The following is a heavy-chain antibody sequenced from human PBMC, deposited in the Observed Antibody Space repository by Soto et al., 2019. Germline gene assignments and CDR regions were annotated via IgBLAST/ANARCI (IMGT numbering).Heavy chain of an antibody. V-gene: IGHV4-39*01. D-gene: IGHD6-13*01. J-gene: IGHJ5*02. Sequence: PSETLSLTCTVSGGSISSSSYYWGWIRQPPGKGLEWIGSIYYSGSTYYNPSLKSRVTISVDTSKNQFSLKLSSVTAADTAVYYCARGPLFIAAAGSWFDPWGQGTLVTVSS. CDR1: GGSISSSSYY. CDR3: ARGPLFIAAAGSWFDP. CDR2: IYYSGST.